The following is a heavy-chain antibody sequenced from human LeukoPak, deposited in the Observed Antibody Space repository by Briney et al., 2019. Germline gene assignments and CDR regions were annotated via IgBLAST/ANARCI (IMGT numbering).Heavy chain of an antibody. D-gene: IGHD2-15*01. V-gene: IGHV1-2*06. CDR3: ARGYCSGGSCYSVENWFDP. J-gene: IGHJ5*02. CDR1: GYTFTGYY. Sequence: GASVKVSCKAAGYTFTGYYMFWGRQAPGQGLEWMGRINPNSGGTNYAQKFQGRVTMTRDTSISTAYMELSRLRSDDTAVYYCARGYCSGGSCYSVENWFDPWGQGTLVTVSS. CDR2: INPNSGGT.